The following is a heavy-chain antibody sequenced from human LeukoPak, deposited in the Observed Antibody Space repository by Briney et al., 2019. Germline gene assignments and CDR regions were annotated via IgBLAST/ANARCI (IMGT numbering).Heavy chain of an antibody. CDR1: GGSISSYY. CDR2: IYYSGST. CDR3: ARDRQQLGYYYYGMDV. Sequence: ASETLSLTCTVSGGSISSYYWSWIRQPPGKGLEWIGYIYYSGSTNYNPSLKSRVTISVDTSKNQFSLKLSSVTAADTAAYYCARDRQQLGYYYYGMDVWGKGTTVTVSS. D-gene: IGHD6-13*01. J-gene: IGHJ6*04. V-gene: IGHV4-59*01.